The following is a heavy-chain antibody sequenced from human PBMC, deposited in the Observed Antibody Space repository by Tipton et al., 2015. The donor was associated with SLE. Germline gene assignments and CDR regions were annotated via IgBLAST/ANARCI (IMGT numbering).Heavy chain of an antibody. V-gene: IGHV1-18*01. D-gene: IGHD1-26*01. Sequence: QSGPEVKKPGASVKVSCKASGYTFTSYGISWVRQAPGQGLEWMGWISAYNGNTNYAQKLQGGVTMTTDTSTSTAYMELRSLTSDDTAVYSCARDRRGYYGYYYGMDVWGQGTTVTVSS. CDR1: GYTFTSYG. CDR3: ARDRRGYYGYYYGMDV. J-gene: IGHJ6*02. CDR2: ISAYNGNT.